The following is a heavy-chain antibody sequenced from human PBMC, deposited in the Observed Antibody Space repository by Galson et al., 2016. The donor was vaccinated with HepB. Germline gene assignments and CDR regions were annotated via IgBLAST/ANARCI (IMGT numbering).Heavy chain of an antibody. V-gene: IGHV4-30-4*01. D-gene: IGHD4-17*01. CDR3: ARADGDYEGLDY. CDR1: GVSISRGGDYY. Sequence: TLSLTCSVSGVSISRGGDYYWSWIRQSPGKGLEWIGYIYYIGTVYYSPSLKSRVTISLDQSKNQFSLNLRSVTATDTAVYYCARADGDYEGLDYWGRGTLVTVSS. J-gene: IGHJ4*02. CDR2: IYYIGTV.